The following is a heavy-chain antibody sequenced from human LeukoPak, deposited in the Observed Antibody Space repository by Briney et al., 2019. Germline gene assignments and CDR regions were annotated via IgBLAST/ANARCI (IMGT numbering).Heavy chain of an antibody. CDR2: IYYSGSI. CDR3: ASQLLVREYYFDY. V-gene: IGHV4-30-4*01. Sequence: SQTLSLICTVSGGSISSGDYYWSWIRQPPGKGLEWIGYIYYSGSINYNPSLKSRVTISVYTSKNQFSLKLGSVTAADTAVYYCASQLLVREYYFDYWGQGTLVTVSS. D-gene: IGHD3-10*01. CDR1: GGSISSGDYY. J-gene: IGHJ4*02.